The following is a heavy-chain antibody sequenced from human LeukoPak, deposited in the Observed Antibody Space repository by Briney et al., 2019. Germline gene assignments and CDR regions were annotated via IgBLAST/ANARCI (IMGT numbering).Heavy chain of an antibody. CDR2: IYSGGST. V-gene: IGHV3-53*05. CDR1: GFTVSSNY. CDR3: AKDRIITMVRGALDY. D-gene: IGHD3-10*01. J-gene: IGHJ4*02. Sequence: GGSLRLSCAASGFTVSSNYMSWVRQAPGKGLEWVSVIYSGGSTYYADSVKGRFTISRDNSKNTLYLQMNSLRAEDTAVYYCAKDRIITMVRGALDYWGQGTLVTVSS.